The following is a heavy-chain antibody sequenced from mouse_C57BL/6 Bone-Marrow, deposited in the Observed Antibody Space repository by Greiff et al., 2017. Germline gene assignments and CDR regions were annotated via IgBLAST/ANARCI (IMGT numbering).Heavy chain of an antibody. J-gene: IGHJ2*01. V-gene: IGHV1-9*01. Sequence: QVQLQQSGAELMKPGASVKLSCKATGYTFTGYWIEWVKQRPGHGLEWIGEILPGSGSTNYNEKFKGTATFSADKSSNTAYIQLSSLTTEDSAIXYSARSLSTTVVATDYWGQGTTLTVSS. CDR2: ILPGSGST. CDR3: ARSLSTTVVATDY. D-gene: IGHD1-1*01. CDR1: GYTFTGYW.